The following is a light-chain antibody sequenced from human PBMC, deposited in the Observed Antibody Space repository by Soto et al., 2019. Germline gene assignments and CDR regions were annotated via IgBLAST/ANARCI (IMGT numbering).Light chain of an antibody. CDR1: SSNIGSNT. Sequence: QSVLTQPPSASGTPGQRVTISCSGSSSNIGSNTVNWYQQLPGTAPKLLIYSNNQRPSGVPDRFSGSKSGTSASLAISGLQSEDEADYYCAAWDDSLKVGVFGGGTKLTVL. CDR3: AAWDDSLKVGV. V-gene: IGLV1-44*01. CDR2: SNN. J-gene: IGLJ2*01.